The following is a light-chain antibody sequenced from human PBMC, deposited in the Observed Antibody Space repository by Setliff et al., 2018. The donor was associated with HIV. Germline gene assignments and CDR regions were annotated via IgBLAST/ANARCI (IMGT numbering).Light chain of an antibody. CDR1: SSDVGGFIR. Sequence: QSALAQPPSVSGSLRQSVTISCTGTSSDVGGFIRVSWYQQPPRTAPKLMIYDVNNRPSGVPDRFSGSKSGNPASLTISRLQAEDEADYYCSSYTSTNTWVFGTGTKVIV. CDR2: DVN. CDR3: SSYTSTNTWV. V-gene: IGLV2-18*02. J-gene: IGLJ1*01.